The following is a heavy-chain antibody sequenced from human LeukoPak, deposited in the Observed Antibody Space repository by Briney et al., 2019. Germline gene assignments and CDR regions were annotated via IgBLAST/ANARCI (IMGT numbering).Heavy chain of an antibody. J-gene: IGHJ4*02. CDR3: AKDPQAAAVAGPDY. Sequence: GGSLRLSCAASGFTFSSYAMHWVRQAPGKGLEWVAVISYDGSNKYYADSVKGRFTISRDNSKDTLYLQMNSLRAEDTAVYYCAKDPQAAAVAGPDYWGQGTLVTVSS. D-gene: IGHD6-19*01. CDR1: GFTFSSYA. V-gene: IGHV3-30-3*01. CDR2: ISYDGSNK.